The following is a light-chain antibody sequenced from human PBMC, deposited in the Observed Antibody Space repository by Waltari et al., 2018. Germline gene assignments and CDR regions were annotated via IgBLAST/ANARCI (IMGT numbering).Light chain of an antibody. Sequence: EIVMTQSPATLSVSPGERATLPCRASQSVSSTLAWYQQKPGQAPRLPIYGASTRATGIPARFSGSGSGTEFTLTISSLQSEDFAVYYCQQYNNWPPWTFGQGTKVEIK. CDR2: GAS. CDR1: QSVSST. CDR3: QQYNNWPPWT. V-gene: IGKV3-15*01. J-gene: IGKJ1*01.